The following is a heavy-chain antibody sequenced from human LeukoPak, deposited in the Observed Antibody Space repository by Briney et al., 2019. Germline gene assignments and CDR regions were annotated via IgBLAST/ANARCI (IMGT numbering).Heavy chain of an antibody. CDR3: ARDYDFWSGSGFYGMDV. CDR2: IIPIFGTA. CDR1: GGTFSSYA. J-gene: IGHJ6*02. Sequence: SVKVSCKASGGTFSSYAISWVRQAPGQGLEWMGGIIPIFGTANYAQKFQGRVTITADESTSTAYMELSSLRSEDTAVYYCARDYDFWSGSGFYGMDVWGQGTTVTVSS. V-gene: IGHV1-69*13. D-gene: IGHD3-3*01.